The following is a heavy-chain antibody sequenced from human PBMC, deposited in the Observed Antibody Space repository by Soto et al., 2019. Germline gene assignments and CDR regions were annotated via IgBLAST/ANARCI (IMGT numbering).Heavy chain of an antibody. CDR3: ARVFFRLFAFDI. Sequence: QVQLVQFGGEVKKPGASVKVSCKASGYTFTTYGISWVRQAPGQGLEWMGWISAYNGNTSYAQKLQGRVTMTTDTSTSTAYMELRSLRSDDTAVYYCARVFFRLFAFDIWGQGTMVTVSS. J-gene: IGHJ3*02. CDR2: ISAYNGNT. D-gene: IGHD3-22*01. CDR1: GYTFTTYG. V-gene: IGHV1-18*01.